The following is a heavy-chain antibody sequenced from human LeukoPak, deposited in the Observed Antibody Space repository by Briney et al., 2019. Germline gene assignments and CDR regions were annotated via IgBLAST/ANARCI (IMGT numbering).Heavy chain of an antibody. CDR1: GYSISSGYY. CDR2: INHSGST. D-gene: IGHD2-15*01. V-gene: IGHV4-38-2*02. CDR3: GSVTGWFDP. J-gene: IGHJ5*02. Sequence: SETLSLTCTVSGYSISSGYYWGWIRQPPGKGLEWIGEINHSGSTNYNPSLKSRVTISVDTSKNQFSLKLSSVTAADTAVYYCGSVTGWFDPWGQGTLVTVSS.